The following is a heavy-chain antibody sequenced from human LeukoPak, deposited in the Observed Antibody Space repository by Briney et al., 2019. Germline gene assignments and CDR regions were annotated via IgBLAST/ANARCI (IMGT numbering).Heavy chain of an antibody. D-gene: IGHD3-22*01. CDR2: INPSGGST. J-gene: IGHJ4*02. Sequence: GASVKVSCKASGYTFTGYYMHWVRQAPGQGLEWMGWINPSGGSTSYAQKFQGRVTMTRDMSTSTVYMELSSLRSEDTAVYYCARDFAVNYYYDSSATGAYFDYWGQGTLVTVSS. CDR1: GYTFTGYY. CDR3: ARDFAVNYYYDSSATGAYFDY. V-gene: IGHV1-46*01.